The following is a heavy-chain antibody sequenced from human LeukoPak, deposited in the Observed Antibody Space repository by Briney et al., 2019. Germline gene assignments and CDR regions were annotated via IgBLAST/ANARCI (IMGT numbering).Heavy chain of an antibody. CDR3: ARDYYFDH. CDR2: IGGSGGST. V-gene: IGHV3-23*01. Sequence: PGGSLRLSCAASGFTFSNYAMSWVRQAPGEGLEWVSSIGGSGGSTYYADSVKGRFTISRDNSQNTLYLQMNSLRAEDTAVYYCARDYYFDHWGQGTLVTVSS. J-gene: IGHJ4*02. CDR1: GFTFSNYA.